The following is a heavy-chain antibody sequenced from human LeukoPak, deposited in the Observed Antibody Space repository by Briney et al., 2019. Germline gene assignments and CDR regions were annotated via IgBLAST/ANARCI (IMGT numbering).Heavy chain of an antibody. CDR1: GYIFTHYW. D-gene: IGHD3-10*01. CDR2: IYPADSDT. CDR3: ARQSRDGSKTRGYYFDF. Sequence: GESLKISCQVSGYIFTHYWICWVRQMPGKGLESMGIIYPADSDTTYSPSFQGHVTISADKSIDTVYLQWSSLKASDTAMYFCARQSRDGSKTRGYYFDFWGQGTLVTVSS. J-gene: IGHJ4*02. V-gene: IGHV5-51*01.